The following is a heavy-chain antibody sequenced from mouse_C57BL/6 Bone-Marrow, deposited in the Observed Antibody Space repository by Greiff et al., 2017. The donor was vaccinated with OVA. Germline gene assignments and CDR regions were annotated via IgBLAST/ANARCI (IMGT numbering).Heavy chain of an antibody. V-gene: IGHV8-8*01. CDR2: IWWDDDK. J-gene: IGHJ3*01. CDR1: GFSLSTFGMG. Sequence: QVQLKESGPGLLQPSQTLSLTCSFSGFSLSTFGMGVGWIRQPSGQGLEWLAHIWWDDDKYYNPALKSRLTISKDTSKNQVFLKIANVDTADTATYYCACNWDCWFAYWGQGTLVTVSA. D-gene: IGHD4-1*02. CDR3: ACNWDCWFAY.